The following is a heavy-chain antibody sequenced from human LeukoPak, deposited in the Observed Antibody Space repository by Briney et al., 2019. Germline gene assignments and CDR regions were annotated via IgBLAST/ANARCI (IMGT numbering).Heavy chain of an antibody. CDR1: GFIFSTFG. CDR3: AREDQVGVDY. Sequence: QPGGSLRLSCEASGFIFSTFGMHWVRQAPGKGLEWVASISNDGINTYYADSVRGRFTISRDNAKNSLYLQMNSLRAEDTAVYYCAREDQVGVDYWGQGTLVTVSS. J-gene: IGHJ4*02. V-gene: IGHV3-30*02. CDR2: ISNDGINT. D-gene: IGHD1-26*01.